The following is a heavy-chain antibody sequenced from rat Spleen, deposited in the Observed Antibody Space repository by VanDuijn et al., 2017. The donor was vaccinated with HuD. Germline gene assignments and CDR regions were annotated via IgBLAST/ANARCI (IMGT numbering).Heavy chain of an antibody. Sequence: QVQLKESGPGLAQPSQTLSLTCTVSGLSLSSNSVTWIRQPPGKGLEWMGVIWSNGGTDYNLAIKSRLSISRDTSKNQVFLKMNSLQTDDTGTYYCTRDHMMVVIRDWGQGVMVTVSS. CDR3: TRDHMMVVIRD. J-gene: IGHJ2*01. CDR2: IWSNGGT. CDR1: GLSLSSNS. D-gene: IGHD1-12*02. V-gene: IGHV2-47*01.